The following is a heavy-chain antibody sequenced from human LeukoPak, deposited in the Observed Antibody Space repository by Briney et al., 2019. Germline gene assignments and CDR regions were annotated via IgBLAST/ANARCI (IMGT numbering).Heavy chain of an antibody. CDR2: VYYNGDT. D-gene: IGHD2/OR15-2a*01. V-gene: IGHV4-39*01. J-gene: IGHJ5*02. CDR3: ARLLSPGWFDP. Sequence: SETLSLTCTVSGGSISSSGSYWAWIRQPPGKGREWLANVYYNGDTYYNSSLRSRVTISADTSKKQFSLSLSATAADTAVYYCARLLSPGWFDPWGQGTLVTVSS. CDR1: GGSISSSGSY.